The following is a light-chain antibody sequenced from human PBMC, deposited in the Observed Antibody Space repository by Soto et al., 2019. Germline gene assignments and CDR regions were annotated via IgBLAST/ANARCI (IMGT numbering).Light chain of an antibody. CDR1: QSISIW. CDR3: QQYNSYWT. V-gene: IGKV1-5*03. J-gene: IGKJ1*01. Sequence: DIHMTQSPSTLSASVGDRVTITCRASQSISIWLAWYQQKPGKAPNLLIYKTSSLESGVPSRFSGSGSGTEFTLTISSLQPDDFATYYCQQYNSYWTFGQGTKVEIK. CDR2: KTS.